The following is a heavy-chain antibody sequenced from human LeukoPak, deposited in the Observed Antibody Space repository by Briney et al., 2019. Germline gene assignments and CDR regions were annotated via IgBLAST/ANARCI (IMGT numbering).Heavy chain of an antibody. CDR3: ATGPAGTLGY. Sequence: SETLSLTCTVSGGSISSGGHYWNWIRQHPGKGLEWIGYIHSSGSTYYNPSLKSRLTISVDTSKTQFSLKLSSVTAADTAVYFCATGPAGTLGYWGQGLLVTVSS. V-gene: IGHV4-31*03. D-gene: IGHD6-13*01. CDR1: GGSISSGGHY. J-gene: IGHJ4*02. CDR2: IHSSGST.